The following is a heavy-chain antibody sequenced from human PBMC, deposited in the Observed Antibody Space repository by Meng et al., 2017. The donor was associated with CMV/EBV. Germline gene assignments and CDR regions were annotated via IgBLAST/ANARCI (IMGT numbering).Heavy chain of an antibody. Sequence: VQLVGAGVGGVLPGAVLTFSCAASGFTFDVYVMSWVRQAPGKGLEWVSGINWNGGSTGYADSVKGRFTISRDNAKNSLYLQMNSLRAEDTALYHCARARGGVVIIDNYWGQGTLVTVSS. CDR3: ARARGGVVIIDNY. J-gene: IGHJ4*02. CDR2: INWNGGST. V-gene: IGHV3-20*01. D-gene: IGHD3-3*01. CDR1: GFTFDVYV.